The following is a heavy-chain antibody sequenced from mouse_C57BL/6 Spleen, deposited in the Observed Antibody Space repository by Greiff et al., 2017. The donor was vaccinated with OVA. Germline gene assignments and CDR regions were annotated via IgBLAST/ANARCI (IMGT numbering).Heavy chain of an antibody. CDR2: IYWDDDK. J-gene: IGHJ3*01. CDR1: GFSLSTSGMG. Sequence: VKLMESGPGILQSSQTLSLTCSFSGFSLSTSGMGVSWIRQPSGKGLEWLAHIYWDDDKRYNPSLKRRLTISKDTSRNQVFLRITRVDTADTATYYCARSLAWDVGFAYWGQGTLVTVSA. D-gene: IGHD4-1*01. CDR3: ARSLAWDVGFAY. V-gene: IGHV8-12*01.